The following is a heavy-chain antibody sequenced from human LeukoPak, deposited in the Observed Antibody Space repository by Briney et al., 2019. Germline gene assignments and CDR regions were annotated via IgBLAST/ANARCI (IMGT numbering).Heavy chain of an antibody. CDR1: AFTFNTYS. CDR2: ISGDSNTI. J-gene: IGHJ4*02. V-gene: IGHV3-48*01. CDR3: AIPFDY. Sequence: GGSLRLSCVASAFTFNTYSMHWVRQAPGKGLEWLSYISGDSNTIYYADSVKGRFTISRDNGKNSLYLQMNSLRADDTAVYYCAIPFDYWGQGTLVTVSS.